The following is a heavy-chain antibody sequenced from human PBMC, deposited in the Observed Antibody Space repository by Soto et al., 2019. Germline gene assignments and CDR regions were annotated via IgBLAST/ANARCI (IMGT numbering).Heavy chain of an antibody. Sequence: QVQLVQSGAEVKKPGASVKVSCKASGYTFTSYGISWVRQAPGQGLEWMGWISAYNGNTNYAQKLQGRIPMTTDTSTSTAYMELRSLRSDDTAVYYCARVEITFGGVIVDAFDIWCQGPMVTVSS. D-gene: IGHD3-16*02. CDR2: ISAYNGNT. CDR1: GYTFTSYG. J-gene: IGHJ3*02. V-gene: IGHV1-18*01. CDR3: ARVEITFGGVIVDAFDI.